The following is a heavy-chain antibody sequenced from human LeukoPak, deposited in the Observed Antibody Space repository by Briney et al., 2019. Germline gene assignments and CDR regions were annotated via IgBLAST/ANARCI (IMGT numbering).Heavy chain of an antibody. V-gene: IGHV3-30*18. CDR1: GFTFSSYG. J-gene: IGHJ4*02. D-gene: IGHD2-15*01. Sequence: GGSLRLSCAASGFTFSSYGMHWVRQAPGKGLEWVAVISYDGSNKYYADSVKGRFTISRDNSKNTLYLQMNSLRAEDTAVYYCAKGGDIVVVVAATSLFPLDYWGQGTLVTVSS. CDR2: ISYDGSNK. CDR3: AKGGDIVVVVAATSLFPLDY.